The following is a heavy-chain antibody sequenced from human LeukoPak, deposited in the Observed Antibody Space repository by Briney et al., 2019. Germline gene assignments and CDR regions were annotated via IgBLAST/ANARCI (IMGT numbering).Heavy chain of an antibody. CDR2: INHSGST. J-gene: IGHJ4*02. V-gene: IGHV4-34*01. D-gene: IGHD2-8*01. Sequence: PSETLSLTCAVYGGSFSGYYWSWIRQPPGKGLEWIGEINHSGSTNYNPSLKSRVTISVDTSKNQFSLKLSSVTAADTAVYYCARGGPLLMVYRPFDYWGQGTLVTVSS. CDR1: GGSFSGYY. CDR3: ARGGPLLMVYRPFDY.